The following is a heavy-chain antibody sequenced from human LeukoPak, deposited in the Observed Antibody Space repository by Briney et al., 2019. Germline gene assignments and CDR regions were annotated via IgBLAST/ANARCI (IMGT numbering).Heavy chain of an antibody. V-gene: IGHV3-48*03. CDR2: ISSSGNTI. J-gene: IGHJ4*02. CDR3: ARPAYYDFWSGYSTYFDY. Sequence: PGGSLRLSCAASGSTFSSYEMNWVRQAPGKGLEWVSCISSSGNTIYYADSVKGRFTISRDNAKNSLYLQMNSLRAEDTAVYYCARPAYYDFWSGYSTYFDYWGQGTLVTVSS. CDR1: GSTFSSYE. D-gene: IGHD3-3*01.